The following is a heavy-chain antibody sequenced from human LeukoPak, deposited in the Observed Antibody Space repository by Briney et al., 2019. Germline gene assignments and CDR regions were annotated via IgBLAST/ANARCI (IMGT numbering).Heavy chain of an antibody. J-gene: IGHJ3*02. CDR3: AKARDGLIGDVFDM. CDR2: ISWNSGSI. CDR1: GFTFDDYA. D-gene: IGHD5-24*01. V-gene: IGHV3-9*01. Sequence: GRSLRLSCAASGFTFDDYAMHWVRQAPGKGLEWVSGISWNSGSIGYADSVKGRFTISRDNAKNSLYLQMNSLRAEDTALYYCAKARDGLIGDVFDMGGQGTMVTVSS.